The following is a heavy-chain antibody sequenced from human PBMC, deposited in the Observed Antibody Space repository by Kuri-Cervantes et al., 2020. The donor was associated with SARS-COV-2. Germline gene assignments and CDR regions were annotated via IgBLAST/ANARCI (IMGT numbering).Heavy chain of an antibody. CDR1: GYTFTSYG. V-gene: IGHV1-18*04. Sequence: ASVKVSCKASGYTFTSYGISWVRQAPGQGLDWMGWVSAYNGNTNYAQKLQGRVTMTTDTSTSTAYMELRSLRSDDTAVYYCARVPYSPLRRDDYYYDSSVPWYYYYGMDVWGQGTTVTVSS. CDR2: VSAYNGNT. J-gene: IGHJ6*02. CDR3: ARVPYSPLRRDDYYYDSSVPWYYYYGMDV. D-gene: IGHD3-22*01.